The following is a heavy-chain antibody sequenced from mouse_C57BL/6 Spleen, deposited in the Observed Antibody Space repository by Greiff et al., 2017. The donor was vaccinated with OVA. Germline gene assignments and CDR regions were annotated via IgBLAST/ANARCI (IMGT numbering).Heavy chain of an antibody. CDR3: ARHDSGTFYAMDY. CDR2: IWSDGST. Sequence: VQLKQSGPGLVAPSQSLSITCTVSGFSLTSYGVHWVRQPPGKGLEWLVVIWSDGSTTYNSALKSRLSISKDNSKSQVFLKMNSLQTDDTAMYYCARHDSGTFYAMDYWGQGTSVTVSS. J-gene: IGHJ4*01. D-gene: IGHD4-1*01. CDR1: GFSLTSYG. V-gene: IGHV2-6-1*01.